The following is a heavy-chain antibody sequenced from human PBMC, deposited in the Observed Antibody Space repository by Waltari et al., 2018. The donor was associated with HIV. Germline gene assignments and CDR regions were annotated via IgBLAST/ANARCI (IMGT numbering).Heavy chain of an antibody. Sequence: QSGAEAKKPGSSVKVSCQASGGAFDNFAFTWVRQAPGQGLEWLGGMAPLFGVIYAQKFHGRVTITSSPSTRTVFLELGGLRSDDTAVYFCAKSDFGELVRGQKAFDGWGRGT. D-gene: IGHD4-17*01. V-gene: IGHV1-69*19. CDR1: GGAFDNFA. CDR2: MAPLFGV. J-gene: IGHJ3*01. CDR3: AKSDFGELVRGQKAFDG.